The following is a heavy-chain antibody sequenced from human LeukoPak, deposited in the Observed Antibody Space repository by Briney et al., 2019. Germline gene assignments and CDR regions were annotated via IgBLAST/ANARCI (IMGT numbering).Heavy chain of an antibody. CDR1: GFTFDDYA. Sequence: PGRSLRLSCAASGFTFDDYAMHWVRQAPGKGLEWVSGISWNSGSIGYADSVKGRFTISRDNAKNSLYLQMNSLRAEDTALYYCAKDSVGTSFDYWGQGTLVTVSS. V-gene: IGHV3-9*01. CDR3: AKDSVGTSFDY. D-gene: IGHD6-13*01. CDR2: ISWNSGSI. J-gene: IGHJ4*02.